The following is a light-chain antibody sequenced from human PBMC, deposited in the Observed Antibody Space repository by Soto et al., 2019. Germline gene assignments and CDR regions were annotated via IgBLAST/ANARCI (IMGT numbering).Light chain of an antibody. CDR3: SSWEDSLNGYV. V-gene: IGLV1-44*01. CDR2: NYN. CDR1: SSNIGSGRN. Sequence: SVLTQPPSASGTPGQRVTISCSGGSSNIGSGRNVNWYQQLPGTAPKLLIYNYNQRPSGVPDRFSGSKSGTSASLAISGLQSEDEADYYCSSWEDSLNGYVCGTGTKVTV. J-gene: IGLJ1*01.